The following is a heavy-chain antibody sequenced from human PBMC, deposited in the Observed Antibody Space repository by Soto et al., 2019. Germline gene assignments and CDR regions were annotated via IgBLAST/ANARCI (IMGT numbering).Heavy chain of an antibody. Sequence: LRLSCAASGFTVSSNYMSWVRQAPGKGLEWVSVIYSGGSTYYADSVKGRFTISRDNSKNTLYLQMNSLRAEDTAVYYCARDPHPTGNYYDSSGYLSLGYWGQGTLVTVSS. V-gene: IGHV3-53*01. CDR1: GFTVSSNY. CDR2: IYSGGST. J-gene: IGHJ4*02. CDR3: ARDPHPTGNYYDSSGYLSLGY. D-gene: IGHD3-22*01.